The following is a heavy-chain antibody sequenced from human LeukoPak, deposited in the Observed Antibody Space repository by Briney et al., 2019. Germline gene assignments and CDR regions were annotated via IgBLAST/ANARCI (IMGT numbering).Heavy chain of an antibody. J-gene: IGHJ4*02. D-gene: IGHD2-15*01. CDR3: AKGCGGSCYSRYDS. V-gene: IGHV3-23*01. Sequence: GGSLRLSCAASGFTFSSHAMSWVRQAPRKGLEWVAGVSNSGFSTYYAAAVKGRFTVSRDNSKNTLYLQMNRLTDDDTAVYYCAKGCGGSCYSRYDSWGQGTLVTVSA. CDR2: VSNSGFST. CDR1: GFTFSSHA.